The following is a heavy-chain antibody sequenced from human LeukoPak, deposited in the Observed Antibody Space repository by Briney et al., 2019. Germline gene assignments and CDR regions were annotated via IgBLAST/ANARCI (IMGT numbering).Heavy chain of an antibody. CDR2: IYYSGST. D-gene: IGHD2-2*01. CDR1: GGSISSSSYY. CDR3: ARSPHMLGYCSSTSCYAEGAPDY. J-gene: IGHJ4*02. Sequence: SETLSLTCTVSGGSISSSSYYWGWIRQPPGKGLEWIGSIYYSGSTYYNPSLKSRVTISVDTSKNQFSLKLSSVTAADTAVYYCARSPHMLGYCSSTSCYAEGAPDYWGQGTLVTVSS. V-gene: IGHV4-39*07.